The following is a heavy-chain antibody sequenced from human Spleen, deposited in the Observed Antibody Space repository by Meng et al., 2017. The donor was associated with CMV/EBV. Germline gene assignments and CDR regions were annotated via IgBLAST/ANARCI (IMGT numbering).Heavy chain of an antibody. D-gene: IGHD1-26*01. Sequence: PSQTLSLTCAVYGGSFSGYYWSWIRQPPGKGLEWIGEINHSGSTNYNPSLKSRVTISVDTSKNQFSLKLSSVTAADTAVYYCARVGAGWGQGTLVTVSS. CDR3: ARVGAG. CDR1: GGSFSGYY. J-gene: IGHJ4*02. CDR2: INHSGST. V-gene: IGHV4-34*01.